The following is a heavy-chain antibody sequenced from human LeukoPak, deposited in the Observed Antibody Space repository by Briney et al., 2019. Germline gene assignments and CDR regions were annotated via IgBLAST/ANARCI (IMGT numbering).Heavy chain of an antibody. J-gene: IGHJ4*02. CDR2: INYRGST. V-gene: IGHV4-39*07. D-gene: IGHD3-16*01. Sequence: KSSETLSLTCTVSNASISSNTYYRAWIRQPPGKGLEYIGSINYRGSTYYNPSLKSRVTLSVDTPKNQFSLKLNSVTAADTAVYYCATYKYDYVWGNQHFDYWGQGTLVAVSS. CDR1: NASISSNTYY. CDR3: ATYKYDYVWGNQHFDY.